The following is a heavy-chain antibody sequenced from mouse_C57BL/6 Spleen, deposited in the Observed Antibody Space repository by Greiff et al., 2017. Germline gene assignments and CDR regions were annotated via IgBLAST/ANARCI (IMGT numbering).Heavy chain of an antibody. V-gene: IGHV1-59*01. CDR2: IDPSDSYT. D-gene: IGHD1-1*01. J-gene: IGHJ3*01. CDR3: ARLDYYGSSSWFAY. CDR1: GYTFTSYW. Sequence: VQLQQPGAELVRPGTSVKLSCKASGYTFTSYWMHWVKQRPGQGLEWIGVIDPSDSYTNYNQKFKGKATLTVDTSSSTAYMQLSSLTSEDSAVYYCARLDYYGSSSWFAYWGQGTLVTVSA.